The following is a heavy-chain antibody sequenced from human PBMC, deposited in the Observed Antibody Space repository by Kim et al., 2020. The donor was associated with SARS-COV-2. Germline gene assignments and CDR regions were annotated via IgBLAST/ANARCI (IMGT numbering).Heavy chain of an antibody. Sequence: GGSLRLSCAASGFTLSSYAMSWVRQAPGKGLEWVSVISGSGGSTYYADSVKGRFTISRDNSKNTLYLQMNSLRAEDTAVYYCATPLGGRYSSGWYTYWGQGTLVTVSS. D-gene: IGHD6-19*01. CDR2: ISGSGGST. CDR3: ATPLGGRYSSGWYTY. V-gene: IGHV3-23*01. CDR1: GFTLSSYA. J-gene: IGHJ4*02.